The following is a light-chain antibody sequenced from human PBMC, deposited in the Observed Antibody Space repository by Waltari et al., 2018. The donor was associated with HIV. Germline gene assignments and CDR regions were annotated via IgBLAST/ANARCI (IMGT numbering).Light chain of an antibody. CDR2: DNK. J-gene: IGLJ2*01. Sequence: QSVLTQPPSVSAAPGQTVTITCPGTSSNIGHNYVSWYQHLPGTAPQLLIYDNKKRPSGIPDRFSASKSGTSATLDITGLQTGDEADYYCGTWDSGLSVVVFGEGTKLTVL. V-gene: IGLV1-51*01. CDR1: SSNIGHNY. CDR3: GTWDSGLSVVV.